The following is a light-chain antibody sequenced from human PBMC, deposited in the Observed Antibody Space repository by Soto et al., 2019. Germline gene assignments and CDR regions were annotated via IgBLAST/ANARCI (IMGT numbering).Light chain of an antibody. Sequence: DIPMTQSPSTLSASVGDRVTITCRARQNINTWLAWYQQNPGEAPKLLIYDASNLESGVPSRFSGSGSGTEVTLTISRLQPDDFATYYFHQYVYYFGGGTQVEIK. CDR3: HQYVYY. J-gene: IGKJ4*01. CDR2: DAS. V-gene: IGKV1-5*01. CDR1: QNINTW.